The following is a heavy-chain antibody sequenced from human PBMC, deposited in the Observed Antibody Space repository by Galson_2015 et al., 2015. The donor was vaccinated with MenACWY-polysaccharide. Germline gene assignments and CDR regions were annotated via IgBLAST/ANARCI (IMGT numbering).Heavy chain of an antibody. CDR3: ARNNYAGLRGYYYGMDV. CDR1: GYSFTSYW. Sequence: QSGAEVKKPGESLKISCEGSGYSFTSYWLAWVRQMPGKGLEWMEIIYPGDSDTRYSPSFQGQVTISADKSISTAYLQWSSLKASDTAMYYCARNNYAGLRGYYYGMDVWGQGTTVTVSS. D-gene: IGHD5-12*01. J-gene: IGHJ6*02. V-gene: IGHV5-51*01. CDR2: IYPGDSDT.